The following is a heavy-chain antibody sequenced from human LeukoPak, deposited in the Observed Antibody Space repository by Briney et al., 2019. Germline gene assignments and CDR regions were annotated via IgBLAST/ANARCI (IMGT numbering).Heavy chain of an antibody. CDR2: IRYDGRHT. D-gene: IGHD3-10*01. CDR1: GFTFSSYD. Sequence: GGSLRLSCGASGFTFSSYDMHWVRRAPGKGLEWVAGIRYDGRHTYHADSVKGRFTISRDNAKNSLYLQMNSLRAEDTAVYYCARAWGSGGSGSYYDPLGYYYMDVWGKGTTVTISS. J-gene: IGHJ6*03. V-gene: IGHV3-33*08. CDR3: ARAWGSGGSGSYYDPLGYYYMDV.